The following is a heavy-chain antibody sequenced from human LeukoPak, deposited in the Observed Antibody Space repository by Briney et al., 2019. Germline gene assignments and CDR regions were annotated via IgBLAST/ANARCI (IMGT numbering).Heavy chain of an antibody. Sequence: ASVKVSCKTSGYTFTRYDIHWVRQAPGQGLEWMGIINPSGGSTTYAQKFQGRITMTRDTSTSTVYMDLSSLRPGDTAVYYCARTTVTTYFDYWGQGTLVTVS. J-gene: IGHJ4*02. CDR2: INPSGGST. CDR3: ARTTVTTYFDY. V-gene: IGHV1-46*01. CDR1: GYTFTRYD. D-gene: IGHD4-17*01.